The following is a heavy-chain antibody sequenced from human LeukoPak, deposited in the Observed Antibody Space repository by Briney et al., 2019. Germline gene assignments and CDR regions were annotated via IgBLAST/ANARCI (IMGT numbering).Heavy chain of an antibody. J-gene: IGHJ4*02. Sequence: GGSLRLSCAASGFTFSSYSMNWVRQAPGKGLEWVSSISSSSSYIYYADSLRGRFTISRDNAENSLYLQINSLRAEDTAVYYCARGGAARIRLGYYFHYWGQGTLVTVST. CDR2: ISSSSSYI. D-gene: IGHD6-6*01. CDR3: ARGGAARIRLGYYFHY. CDR1: GFTFSSYS. V-gene: IGHV3-21*01.